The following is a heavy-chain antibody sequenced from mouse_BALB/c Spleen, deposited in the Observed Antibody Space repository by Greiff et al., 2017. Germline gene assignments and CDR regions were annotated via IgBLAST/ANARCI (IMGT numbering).Heavy chain of an antibody. V-gene: IGHV1-82*01. CDR2: IYPGDGDT. CDR3: ARSRGDSSGYVWFAY. Sequence: VQLQESGPELVKPGASVKISCKASGYAFSSSWMNWVKQRPGQGLEWIGRIYPGDGDTNYNGKFKGKATLTADKSSSTAYMQLSSLTSVDSAVYFCARSRGDSSGYVWFAYWGQGTLVTVSA. CDR1: GYAFSSSW. D-gene: IGHD3-2*01. J-gene: IGHJ3*01.